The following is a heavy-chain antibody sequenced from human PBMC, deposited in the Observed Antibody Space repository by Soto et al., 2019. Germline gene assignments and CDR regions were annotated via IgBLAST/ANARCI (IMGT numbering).Heavy chain of an antibody. Sequence: SVKVSCKASGYIFTDYYMHWVRQAPGQELGWMGRINPNSGGTNYAQKFQGWVTMTRDTSISTAYTELSRLRSDDTAVYYCARDLAVAGSEYYFDYWGQGTLVTVSS. CDR3: ARDLAVAGSEYYFDY. CDR1: GYIFTDYY. J-gene: IGHJ4*02. V-gene: IGHV1-2*04. CDR2: INPNSGGT. D-gene: IGHD6-19*01.